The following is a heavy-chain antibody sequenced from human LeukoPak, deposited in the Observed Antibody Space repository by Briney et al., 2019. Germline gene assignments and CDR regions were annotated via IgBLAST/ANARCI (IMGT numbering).Heavy chain of an antibody. V-gene: IGHV3-33*01. J-gene: IGHJ4*02. CDR3: ARDRGGDDPIDY. D-gene: IGHD2-21*02. CDR2: IWDNGNNK. Sequence: PGRSLRLSCAASGFSLSRYGMHWVRQAPGKGLEWVAVIWDNGNNKDYADSVMGRFTISRDNSKNMLYLQMNSLRADDTAVYYCARDRGGDDPIDYWGQGTLLTVSS. CDR1: GFSLSRYG.